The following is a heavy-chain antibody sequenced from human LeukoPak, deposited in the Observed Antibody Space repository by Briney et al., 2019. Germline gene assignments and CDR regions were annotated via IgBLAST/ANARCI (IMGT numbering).Heavy chain of an antibody. CDR2: ISAFNGNT. D-gene: IGHD2/OR15-2a*01. CDR1: RYTFTTSG. J-gene: IGHJ4*02. V-gene: IGHV1-18*01. CDR3: ARGSRILVIPFYY. Sequence: ASVKVSCKASRYTFTTSGLSCVRQAPGQRLEWMGWISAFNGNTQYAQKLQGRVTMTTDTSTSTAYMELRSLRSDDTAVDYCARGSRILVIPFYYWGQGTLVTVSS.